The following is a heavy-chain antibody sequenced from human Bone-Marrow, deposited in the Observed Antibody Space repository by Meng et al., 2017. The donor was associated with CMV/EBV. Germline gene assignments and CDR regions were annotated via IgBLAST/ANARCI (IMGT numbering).Heavy chain of an antibody. CDR3: ASLGFWDYGCLDY. CDR2: IYSGGST. D-gene: IGHD4-17*01. CDR1: GFTVSSNY. J-gene: IGHJ4*02. Sequence: GESMKISCAASGFTVSSNYMSWVRQAPGKGLEWVSVIYSGGSTYYADSVKGRFTISRDNSKNTLYLQMSSLRAEDTAVYYCASLGFWDYGCLDYWGQGTLVTVSS. V-gene: IGHV3-66*02.